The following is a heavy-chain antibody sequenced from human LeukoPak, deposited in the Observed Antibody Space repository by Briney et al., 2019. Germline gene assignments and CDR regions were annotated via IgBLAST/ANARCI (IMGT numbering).Heavy chain of an antibody. V-gene: IGHV1-2*02. CDR1: GYTFTGYY. J-gene: IGHJ4*02. CDR2: INPNSGGT. CDR3: ARVSPGSSSGDFDY. D-gene: IGHD6-6*01. Sequence: ASVKVSCKASGYTFTGYYMHWVRQAPGQGLEWMGWINPNSGGTNYAQKFQGRVTMTRDTSISTAYVELSRLRSDDTAVYYCARVSPGSSSGDFDYWGQGTLVTVSS.